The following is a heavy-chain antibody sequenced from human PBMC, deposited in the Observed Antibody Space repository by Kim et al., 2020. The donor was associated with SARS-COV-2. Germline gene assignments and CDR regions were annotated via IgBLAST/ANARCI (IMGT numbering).Heavy chain of an antibody. D-gene: IGHD2-2*01. Sequence: KGRFTISRANSKNTLYLQMNSLRADDTAVYYCAKRDVGYCGSTSCPIIDSWGHGTLVTVSS. J-gene: IGHJ5*01. CDR3: AKRDVGYCGSTSCPIIDS. V-gene: IGHV3-23*01.